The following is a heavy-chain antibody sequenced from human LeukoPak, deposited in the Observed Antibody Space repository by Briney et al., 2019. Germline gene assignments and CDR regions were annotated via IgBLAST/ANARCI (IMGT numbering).Heavy chain of an antibody. CDR2: MNPNSGNT. Sequence: GASVKVSCKASGYTFTSYDINWVRQATGQGLEWMGWMNPNSGNTGYAQKFQGRVTMTRNTSISTAYMELSSLRSEDTAVYYCARAGRVAVAGNRYWFDPWGQGTLVTVSS. V-gene: IGHV1-8*01. CDR3: ARAGRVAVAGNRYWFDP. J-gene: IGHJ5*02. D-gene: IGHD6-19*01. CDR1: GYTFTSYD.